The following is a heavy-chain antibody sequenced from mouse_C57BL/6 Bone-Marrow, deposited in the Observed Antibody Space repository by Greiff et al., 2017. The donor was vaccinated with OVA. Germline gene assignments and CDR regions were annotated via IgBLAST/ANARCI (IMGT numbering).Heavy chain of an antibody. CDR3: ARSGGFDY. J-gene: IGHJ2*01. CDR2: IHPNSGST. Sequence: VQPKQPGAELVKPGASVKLSCKASGYTFTSYWMHWVKQRPGQGLEWIGMIHPNSGSTNYNEKFKSKATLTVDKSSSTAYMQLSSLTSEDSAVYYCARSGGFDYWGQGTTLTVSS. V-gene: IGHV1-64*01. CDR1: GYTFTSYW.